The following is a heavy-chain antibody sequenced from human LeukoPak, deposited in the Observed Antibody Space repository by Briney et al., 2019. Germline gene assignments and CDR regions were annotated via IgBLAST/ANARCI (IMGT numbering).Heavy chain of an antibody. CDR3: ARDSHSSSSQWATHDY. CDR2: IIPILGIA. CDR1: GGTFSSYA. Sequence: SVKVSCKASGGTFSSYAISWVRQAPGQGLEWMGRIIPILGIANYAQKFQGRVTITADKSTSTAYMELSSLRSEDTAVYYCARDSHSSSSQWATHDYWGQGTLVTVSS. J-gene: IGHJ4*02. D-gene: IGHD6-6*01. V-gene: IGHV1-69*04.